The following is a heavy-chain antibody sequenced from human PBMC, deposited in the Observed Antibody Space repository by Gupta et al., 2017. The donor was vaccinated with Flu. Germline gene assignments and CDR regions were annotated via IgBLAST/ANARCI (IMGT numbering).Heavy chain of an antibody. CDR3: VRWASCGGDCNSGFSMYYFYGMDV. CDR2: INPRGGST. Sequence: VQLEQSGAEVKRPGASVKVSWTAFGYPFNNYYIPWVRQAPEQGLGWMGTINPRGGSTRNAQKFQGRLTMTRDTSSSTVHMDLSSLRSDDTAVYYCVRWASCGGDCNSGFSMYYFYGMDVWGQGTTVTVSS. J-gene: IGHJ6*02. D-gene: IGHD2-21*02. V-gene: IGHV1-46*02. CDR1: GYPFNNYY.